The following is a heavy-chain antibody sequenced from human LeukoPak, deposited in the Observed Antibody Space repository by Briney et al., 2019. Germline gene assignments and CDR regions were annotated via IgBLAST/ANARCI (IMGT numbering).Heavy chain of an antibody. D-gene: IGHD6-13*01. CDR1: GFTFSSYS. CDR2: ISSSSSYI. CDR3: ARDLGSSWPDAFDI. V-gene: IGHV3-21*01. Sequence: KPGGSLRLSCAASGFTFSSYSMTWVRQAPGKGLEWVSSISSSSSYIYYADSVKGRFTISRDNAKNSLYLQMNSLRAEDTAVYYCARDLGSSWPDAFDIWGQGTMVTVSS. J-gene: IGHJ3*02.